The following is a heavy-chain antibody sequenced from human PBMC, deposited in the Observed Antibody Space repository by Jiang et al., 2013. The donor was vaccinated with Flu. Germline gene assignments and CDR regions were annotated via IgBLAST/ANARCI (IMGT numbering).Heavy chain of an antibody. Sequence: SGAEVKKPGASVKVSCKASGYTFTGYYMHWVRQAPGQGLEWMGWINPNSGNTGYAQKFQGRVTMTRNTSISTAYMELSSLRSEDTAVYYCARRRGPGYCSSTSCPPSGMDVWGQGTTVTASS. CDR2: INPNSGNT. CDR3: ARRRGPGYCSSTSCPPSGMDV. J-gene: IGHJ6*02. V-gene: IGHV1-8*02. D-gene: IGHD2-2*03. CDR1: GYTFTGYY.